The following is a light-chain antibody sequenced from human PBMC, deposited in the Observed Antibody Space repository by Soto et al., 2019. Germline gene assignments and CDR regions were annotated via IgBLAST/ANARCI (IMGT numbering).Light chain of an antibody. V-gene: IGKV1-16*01. Sequence: DIQMTQSPSSLSASVGDRVTITCRASQGISSFLAWFQQKPGKAPKSLIYDASTLQSGVSSRFSGSGSDTHFTLPISSLQPEDFATYYCQQYNSYPASFGQGTKVEIK. CDR3: QQYNSYPAS. CDR2: DAS. J-gene: IGKJ1*01. CDR1: QGISSF.